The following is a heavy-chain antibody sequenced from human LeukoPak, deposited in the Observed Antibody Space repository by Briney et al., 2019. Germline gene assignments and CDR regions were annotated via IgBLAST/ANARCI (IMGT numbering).Heavy chain of an antibody. Sequence: GGSLRLSCAASGFTVSSNYMNWVRQAPGKGLEWVSVIYGGGNIYYADSVKGRFSISRDNSKNTLYLQMDSLRGEDTAVYYCAKDFRIGYSAHFDYWGQGALVTVSS. J-gene: IGHJ4*02. CDR1: GFTVSSNY. CDR3: AKDFRIGYSAHFDY. V-gene: IGHV3-53*01. CDR2: IYGGGNI. D-gene: IGHD2-21*01.